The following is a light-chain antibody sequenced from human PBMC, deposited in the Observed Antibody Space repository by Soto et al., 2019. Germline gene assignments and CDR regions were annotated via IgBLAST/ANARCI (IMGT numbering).Light chain of an antibody. J-gene: IGLJ2*01. CDR1: SSDVGGYNY. CDR3: SSYAGSNVI. Sequence: QSALTQPPSASGSPGQSVTISCTGTSSDVGGYNYVSWYQQYPGKAPKLMISEVSKRPSGVPDRFSGSKSGNTASLTVSGLQAEDDADYYCSSYAGSNVIFGGGTKLTVL. V-gene: IGLV2-8*01. CDR2: EVS.